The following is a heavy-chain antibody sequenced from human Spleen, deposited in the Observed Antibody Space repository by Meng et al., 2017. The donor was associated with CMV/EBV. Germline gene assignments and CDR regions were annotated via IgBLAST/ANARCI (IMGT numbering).Heavy chain of an antibody. V-gene: IGHV3-74*01. Sequence: LSCAASGLTFSDNWMFWVRQAPGKGLVCVSRINSDGSITTYADSVKGRFTISRDNAKNTMYLQMNSLRAEDTAVYYCTTGPARYFDYWGQGTLVTVSS. J-gene: IGHJ4*02. CDR2: INSDGSIT. CDR3: TTGPARYFDY. CDR1: GLTFSDNW.